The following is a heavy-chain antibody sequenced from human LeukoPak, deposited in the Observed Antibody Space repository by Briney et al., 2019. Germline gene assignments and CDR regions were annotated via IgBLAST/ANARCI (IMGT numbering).Heavy chain of an antibody. CDR3: ARTARIAATVGDYFDY. CDR2: INAGSGDT. J-gene: IGHJ4*02. Sequence: ASVKVSFKASGYTLTSHAIHWVRQAPGQRPEWMGWINAGSGDTKCSQNLEGRVTITRDTSASTAYMELSSLKSEDTAVYYCARTARIAATVGDYFDYWGQGTLVTVSS. D-gene: IGHD6-13*01. V-gene: IGHV1-3*01. CDR1: GYTLTSHA.